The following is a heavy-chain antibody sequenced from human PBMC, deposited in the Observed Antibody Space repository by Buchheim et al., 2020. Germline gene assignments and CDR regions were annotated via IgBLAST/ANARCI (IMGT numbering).Heavy chain of an antibody. V-gene: IGHV4-34*01. CDR3: ASVSSSWYQPGY. J-gene: IGHJ4*02. Sequence: QVQLQQWGAGLLKPSETLSLTCAVYGGSFSGYYWSWIRQPPGKGLEWNGETNHSGSTNYNPSLKSRVTISVDTSKNQFSLNLSSVTAANTAVYYCASVSSSWYQPGYWGQGTL. CDR1: GGSFSGYY. D-gene: IGHD6-13*01. CDR2: TNHSGST.